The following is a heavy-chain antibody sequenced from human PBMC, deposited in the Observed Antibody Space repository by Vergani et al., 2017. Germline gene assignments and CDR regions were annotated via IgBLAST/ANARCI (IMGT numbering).Heavy chain of an antibody. CDR1: GFTFSSYS. D-gene: IGHD3-22*01. J-gene: IGHJ4*02. CDR2: ISNSSSYI. CDR3: ASESDSSGSTPFDY. Sequence: EVQLVESGGGLVKPGGSLRLSCAASGFTFSSYSMNWVRQAPGKGLEWVSSISNSSSYIYYADSVKGRFTISRDNAKNSLYLQMNSLRAEDTAVYYCASESDSSGSTPFDYWGQGTLVTVSS. V-gene: IGHV3-21*01.